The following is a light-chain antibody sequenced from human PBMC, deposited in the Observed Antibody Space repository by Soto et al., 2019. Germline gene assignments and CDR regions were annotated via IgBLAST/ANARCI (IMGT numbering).Light chain of an antibody. V-gene: IGLV2-14*01. Sequence: QSALTQPASVSGSPGQSITISCTGTSSDVGGYNYVSWYQQHPGKAPKVMIYDVSNRPSGVSNRFSGSKSGNTASLTISGLQDEDEADYYCSSYTSSSTLHVVFGGGTKLTVL. CDR3: SSYTSSSTLHVV. CDR1: SSDVGGYNY. J-gene: IGLJ2*01. CDR2: DVS.